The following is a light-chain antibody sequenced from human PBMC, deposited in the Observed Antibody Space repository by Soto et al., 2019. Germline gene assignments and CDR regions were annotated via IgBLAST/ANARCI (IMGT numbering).Light chain of an antibody. CDR3: SSYTSSSTPYV. V-gene: IGLV2-14*01. CDR1: SSDVGDYNY. CDR2: EVS. Sequence: QSVLTQPASVSGSPGQSITISCTGTSSDVGDYNYVSWYQQHPGKAPKLMIYEVSNRPSGVSNRFSGSKSGNTASLTISGLQAEDEADYYCSSYTSSSTPYVFGTGTTVTVL. J-gene: IGLJ1*01.